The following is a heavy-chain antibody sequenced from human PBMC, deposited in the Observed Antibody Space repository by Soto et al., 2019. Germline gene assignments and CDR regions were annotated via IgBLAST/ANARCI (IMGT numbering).Heavy chain of an antibody. V-gene: IGHV3-23*01. Sequence: LRLSCAASGFTFSSYAMSWVRQAPGKGLEWVSAISGSGGSTYYADSVKGRFTISRDNSKNTLYLQMNSLRAEDTAVYYCAKSHMVRGVTLTNNYYYYGMDVWGQGTTVTVSS. J-gene: IGHJ6*02. CDR2: ISGSGGST. CDR1: GFTFSSYA. CDR3: AKSHMVRGVTLTNNYYYYGMDV. D-gene: IGHD3-10*01.